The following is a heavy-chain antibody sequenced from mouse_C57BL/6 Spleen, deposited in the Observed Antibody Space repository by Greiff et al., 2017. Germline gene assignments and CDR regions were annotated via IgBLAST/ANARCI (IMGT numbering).Heavy chain of an antibody. Sequence: EVKLMESGGGLVKPGGSLKLSCAASGFTFSSYAMSWVRQTPEKRLEWVATISDGGSYTYYPDNVKGRFTISRDNAKNNLYLQMSHLKSEDTAMYYCARDRDYGSSAWFAYWGQGTLVTVSA. D-gene: IGHD1-1*01. CDR1: GFTFSSYA. V-gene: IGHV5-4*01. CDR2: ISDGGSYT. J-gene: IGHJ3*01. CDR3: ARDRDYGSSAWFAY.